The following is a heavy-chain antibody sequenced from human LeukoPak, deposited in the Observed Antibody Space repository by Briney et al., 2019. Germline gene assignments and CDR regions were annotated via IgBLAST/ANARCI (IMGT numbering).Heavy chain of an antibody. D-gene: IGHD4-23*01. Sequence: PSETLSLTCAVSGYSISSGYYWGWIRQPPGKGLGWIGSIYHSGSTYYNPSLKSRVTISVDTSKNQFSLKLSSVTAADTAVYYCAREWSHLHYGGNFDYWGQGTLVTVSS. V-gene: IGHV4-38-2*02. J-gene: IGHJ4*02. CDR1: GYSISSGYY. CDR2: IYHSGST. CDR3: AREWSHLHYGGNFDY.